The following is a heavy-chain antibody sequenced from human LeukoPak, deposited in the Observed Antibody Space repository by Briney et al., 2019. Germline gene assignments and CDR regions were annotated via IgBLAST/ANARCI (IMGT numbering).Heavy chain of an antibody. Sequence: GGSLRLSCAASGFTFSSYAMSWVRQAPGKGLEWVSAISGSGGSTYYADSVKGRFTISRDNSKNTLYLRMNSLRAEDTAVYYCAKAGRASFTEAVAGTRSGYYFDYWGQGTLVTVSS. J-gene: IGHJ4*02. CDR3: AKAGRASFTEAVAGTRSGYYFDY. D-gene: IGHD6-19*01. V-gene: IGHV3-23*01. CDR1: GFTFSSYA. CDR2: ISGSGGST.